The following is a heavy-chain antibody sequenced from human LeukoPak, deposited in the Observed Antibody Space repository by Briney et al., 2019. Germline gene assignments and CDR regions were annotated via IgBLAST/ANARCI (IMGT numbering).Heavy chain of an antibody. Sequence: GGYLRLSCEASGFSFSIYNMNWVRLAPGKGLEWVSSISGSSSHVWYADSVKGRFTSSRDNAKNSLYLQMSSLRVEDTAVYYCARDQYYSDSSGYPYDIWGQGTMVTVSS. V-gene: IGHV3-21*01. CDR3: ARDQYYSDSSGYPYDI. CDR1: GFSFSIYN. J-gene: IGHJ3*02. D-gene: IGHD3-22*01. CDR2: ISGSSSHV.